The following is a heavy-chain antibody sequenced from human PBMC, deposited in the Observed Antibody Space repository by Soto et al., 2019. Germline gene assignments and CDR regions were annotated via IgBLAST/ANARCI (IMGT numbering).Heavy chain of an antibody. V-gene: IGHV4-34*01. Sequence: QVQLQQWGAGLLKPSETLSLTCAVYGGSFSGYYWSWIRQPPGKGLEWIGEINHSGSTNYNPSLTSRVTISVDTSKNQFSLKLSSVTAADTAVYYCARDRRLITMVRGVSLWFDPWGQGTLVTVSS. CDR1: GGSFSGYY. CDR3: ARDRRLITMVRGVSLWFDP. D-gene: IGHD3-10*01. J-gene: IGHJ5*02. CDR2: INHSGST.